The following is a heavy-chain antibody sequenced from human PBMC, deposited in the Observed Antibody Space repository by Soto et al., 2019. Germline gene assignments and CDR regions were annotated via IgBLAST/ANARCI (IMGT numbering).Heavy chain of an antibody. CDR1: GGSISSYY. V-gene: IGHV4-59*01. Sequence: PSETLSLTCTVSGGSISSYYWSWIRQPPGKGLEWIGYIYYSGSTNYNPSLKSRVTISVDTSKNQFSLKLSSVTAEDTAVYYCARDPPHCTNGVCPYYYYGMDVWGQGTTVTVSS. D-gene: IGHD2-8*01. J-gene: IGHJ6*02. CDR3: ARDPPHCTNGVCPYYYYGMDV. CDR2: IYYSGST.